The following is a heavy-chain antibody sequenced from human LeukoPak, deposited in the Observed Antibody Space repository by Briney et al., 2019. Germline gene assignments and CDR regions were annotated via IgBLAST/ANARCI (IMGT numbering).Heavy chain of an antibody. D-gene: IGHD3-22*01. V-gene: IGHV4-39*01. Sequence: PSETLSLTCTVSGGSISSSSYYWGWIRQPPGKGLEWIGSIYYSGSTYYNPSLKSRVTISVDTSKNQFSLKLSSVTAADTAVYYCARHRLWDSSGYRFGPRRPYYFDYWGQGTLVTVSS. J-gene: IGHJ4*02. CDR2: IYYSGST. CDR1: GGSISSSSYY. CDR3: ARHRLWDSSGYRFGPRRPYYFDY.